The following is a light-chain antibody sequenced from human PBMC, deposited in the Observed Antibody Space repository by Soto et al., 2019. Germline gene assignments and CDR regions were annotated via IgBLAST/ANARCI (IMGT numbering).Light chain of an antibody. Sequence: EIVLRQSPSTPYLYPGDIDTISCSASQTVRNNYLAWYQQKPGQAPRLLIYDASSRATGIPDRFSGGGSGTDFTLTISRLEPEDFAVYYCQQFSSYPLTFGGGTKVDI. V-gene: IGKV3-20*01. CDR1: QTVRNNY. CDR3: QQFSSYPLT. J-gene: IGKJ4*01. CDR2: DAS.